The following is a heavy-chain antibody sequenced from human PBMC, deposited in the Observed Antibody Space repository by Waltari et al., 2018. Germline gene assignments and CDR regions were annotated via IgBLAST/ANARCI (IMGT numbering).Heavy chain of an antibody. D-gene: IGHD3-3*01. J-gene: IGHJ4*02. Sequence: QVQLQESGPGLVKPSETLSLTCTVSGGSISSTYWSWIRQPPGKGLEWIGYIYCSGSTNYNPSVKSRVTISIDTSKNQFSLKLSSVPAADTAVYYGARRGRGSGYTGWGQGTLVTVSS. V-gene: IGHV4-59*08. CDR3: ARRGRGSGYTG. CDR1: GGSISSTY. CDR2: IYCSGST.